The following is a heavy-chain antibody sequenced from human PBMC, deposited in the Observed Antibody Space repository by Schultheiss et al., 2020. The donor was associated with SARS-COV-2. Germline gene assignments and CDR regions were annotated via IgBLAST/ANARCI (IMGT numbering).Heavy chain of an antibody. Sequence: GGSLRLSCAASGFTFSSYSMNWVRQAPGKGLEWVSYISSSSSTIYYADSVKGRFTISRDNAKYSLYLQMNGLGANDTAVYYCARDIVVVPAATSGYMDVWGKGTAVTVS. V-gene: IGHV3-48*04. CDR2: ISSSSSTI. J-gene: IGHJ6*03. CDR1: GFTFSSYS. CDR3: ARDIVVVPAATSGYMDV. D-gene: IGHD2-2*01.